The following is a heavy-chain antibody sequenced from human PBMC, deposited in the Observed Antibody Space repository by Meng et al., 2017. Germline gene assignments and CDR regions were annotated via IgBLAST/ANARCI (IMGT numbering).Heavy chain of an antibody. J-gene: IGHJ1*01. CDR1: GFSLSTSGVG. CDR2: IYWNDDK. CDR3: AHSPEMATTTKYFQH. V-gene: IGHV2-5*01. D-gene: IGHD5-24*01. Sequence: QITLHESGPSSVQPTQALTLTCTFSGFSLSTSGVGVGWIRQPPGKALEWLALIYWNDDKRYSPSLKSRLTITKDTSKNQVVLTMTNMDPVDTATYYCAHSPEMATTTKYFQHWGQGTLVTVSS.